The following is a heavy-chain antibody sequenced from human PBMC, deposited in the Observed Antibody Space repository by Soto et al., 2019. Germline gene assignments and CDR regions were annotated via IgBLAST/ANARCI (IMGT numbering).Heavy chain of an antibody. J-gene: IGHJ4*02. V-gene: IGHV1-18*01. CDR1: GYTFTSYG. CDR3: ARAAVKPWYSSGWYSWYY. CDR2: ISAYNGNT. Sequence: ASVKVSCKASGYTFTSYGISWVRQAPGQGLEWMGWISAYNGNTNYSQKLQGRVTMTTDTSTSTAYMELSSLRSEDTAVYYCARAAVKPWYSSGWYSWYYWGQGTLVTVSS. D-gene: IGHD6-19*01.